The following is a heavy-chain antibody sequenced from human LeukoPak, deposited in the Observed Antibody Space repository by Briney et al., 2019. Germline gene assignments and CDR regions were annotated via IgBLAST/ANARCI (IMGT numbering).Heavy chain of an antibody. V-gene: IGHV3-23*01. Sequence: PGGSLRLSCAASGFTFSSYAMSWVRQAPGKGLEWVSAISGSGGSTYYADSVKGRFTISRDNSKNTLYLQMNSLRVEDTAVYYCAKDYYDSSGYYYDGSVFDYWGQGTLVTVSS. CDR1: GFTFSSYA. J-gene: IGHJ4*02. D-gene: IGHD3-22*01. CDR2: ISGSGGST. CDR3: AKDYYDSSGYYYDGSVFDY.